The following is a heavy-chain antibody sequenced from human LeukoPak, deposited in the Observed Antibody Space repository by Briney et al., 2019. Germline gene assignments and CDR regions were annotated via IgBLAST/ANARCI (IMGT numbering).Heavy chain of an antibody. V-gene: IGHV4-59*01. D-gene: IGHD4-17*01. J-gene: IGHJ4*02. Sequence: SETLSLTCTVSGCSISSYYWSWIRQPTGKGLQWIGYIYYSGSTNYNTSLKSRVTISVDTSKNQFSLKLSSVTAADTAVYYCARDPTNGDYTLFDYWGQGTLVTVSS. CDR2: IYYSGST. CDR1: GCSISSYY. CDR3: ARDPTNGDYTLFDY.